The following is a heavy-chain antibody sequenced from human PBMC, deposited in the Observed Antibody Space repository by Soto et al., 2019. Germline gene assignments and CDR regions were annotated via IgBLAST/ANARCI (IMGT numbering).Heavy chain of an antibody. CDR2: INSDGSST. CDR3: AREDMITFGGVIVHNYYYMDV. Sequence: GGSLRLSCAASGFTFSSYWMHWVRQAPGKGLVWVSRINSDGSSTSYADSVKGRFTISRDNAKNTLYLQMNSLRAEDTAVYYCAREDMITFGGVIVHNYYYMDVWGKGTTVTVSS. CDR1: GFTFSSYW. J-gene: IGHJ6*03. V-gene: IGHV3-74*01. D-gene: IGHD3-16*02.